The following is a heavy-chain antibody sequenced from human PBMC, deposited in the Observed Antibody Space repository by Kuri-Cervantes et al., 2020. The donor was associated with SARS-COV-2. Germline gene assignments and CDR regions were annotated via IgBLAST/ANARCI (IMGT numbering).Heavy chain of an antibody. Sequence: SCKASGYTFTGYYMHWVRQPPGKGLEWVAIISFYRHDAHYADSVKGRFTISRDNSKNTLYLQMDSLTTEDTAVYYCARESSSSLNYYYGMDIWGQGTSVTVSS. D-gene: IGHD6-6*01. CDR2: ISFYRHDA. J-gene: IGHJ6*02. V-gene: IGHV3-30*04. CDR3: ARESSSSLNYYYGMDI. CDR1: GYTFTGYY.